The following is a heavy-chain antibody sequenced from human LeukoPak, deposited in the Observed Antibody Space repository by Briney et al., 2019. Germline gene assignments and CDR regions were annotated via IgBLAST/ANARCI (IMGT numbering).Heavy chain of an antibody. CDR2: IKSRTDGGTR. Sequence: GGSLRLSCAASGFTFSNAWMSWARQAPGKGLEWVGRIKSRTDGGTRDYAAPVKGRFTISRDDPKNTLYLQMNSLKTEDTAVYYCTTVGTVTPSAAFDIWGQGTMVTVSS. J-gene: IGHJ3*02. CDR3: TTVGTVTPSAAFDI. CDR1: GFTFSNAW. D-gene: IGHD4-17*01. V-gene: IGHV3-15*01.